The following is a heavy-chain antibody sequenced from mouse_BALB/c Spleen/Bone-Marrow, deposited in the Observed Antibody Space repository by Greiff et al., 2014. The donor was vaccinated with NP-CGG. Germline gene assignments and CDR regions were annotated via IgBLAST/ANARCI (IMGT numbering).Heavy chain of an antibody. CDR1: GYSFTDSN. J-gene: IGHJ2*01. D-gene: IGHD1-1*01. Sequence: EVQLQQSGPELEKPGASVKISCKASGYSFTDSNMNWVKQSNGKNLEWIGNIDPYYGGTSYSQKFKGKATLTVDKSSSTAYTQLRSLTSEDSAVYYCAKKDYGSSSFDYWGQGTTLTVSS. CDR2: IDPYYGGT. V-gene: IGHV1-39*01. CDR3: AKKDYGSSSFDY.